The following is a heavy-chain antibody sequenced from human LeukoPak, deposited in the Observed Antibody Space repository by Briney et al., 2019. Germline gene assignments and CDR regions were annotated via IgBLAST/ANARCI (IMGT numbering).Heavy chain of an antibody. CDR1: GFTFSSYV. Sequence: PGRSLRLSCAASGFTFSSYVMHWVRQGPGKGLEWVAIVWFDGSNKYFADSVKGRFTISRDNSKNTLYLQMSSLRAEDTAVYYCAKGHSRGWYYFDYWGQGTLVTVSS. D-gene: IGHD6-19*01. CDR2: VWFDGSNK. V-gene: IGHV3-33*06. CDR3: AKGHSRGWYYFDY. J-gene: IGHJ4*02.